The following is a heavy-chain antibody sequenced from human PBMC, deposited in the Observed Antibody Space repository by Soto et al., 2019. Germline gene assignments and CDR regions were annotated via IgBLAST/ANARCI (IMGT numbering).Heavy chain of an antibody. CDR1: GFTVSSNY. CDR3: ARDRRDYYGSGSYYPYYYGMDV. CDR2: IYSGGST. Sequence: GGSLRLSCAASGFTVSSNYMSWVRQAPGKGLEWVSVIYSGGSTYYADSVKGRFTISRDNSKNTLYLQMNSLRAEDTAVYYCARDRRDYYGSGSYYPYYYGMDVWRQGITVTVSS. V-gene: IGHV3-53*01. D-gene: IGHD3-10*01. J-gene: IGHJ6*02.